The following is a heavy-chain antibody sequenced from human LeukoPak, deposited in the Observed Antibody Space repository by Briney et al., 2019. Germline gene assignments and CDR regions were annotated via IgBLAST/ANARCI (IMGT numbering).Heavy chain of an antibody. CDR3: AKGGSSSWYSEWFDP. V-gene: IGHV3-30*18. J-gene: IGHJ5*02. D-gene: IGHD6-13*01. Sequence: GGSLRLSCAASGFTFSSYGMHWVRQAPGKGLEWVAVISYDGSNKYYADSVKGRFTISRDNSKNTLYLQMNSLRAEDTAVYYCAKGGSSSWYSEWFDPWGQGTLVTVSS. CDR2: ISYDGSNK. CDR1: GFTFSSYG.